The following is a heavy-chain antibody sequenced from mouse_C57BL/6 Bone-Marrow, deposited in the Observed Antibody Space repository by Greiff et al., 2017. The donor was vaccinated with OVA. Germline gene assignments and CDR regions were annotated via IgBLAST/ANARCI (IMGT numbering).Heavy chain of an antibody. CDR3: VRHFYAMDY. CDR1: GFSFNTYA. CDR2: IRSKSNNYAT. V-gene: IGHV10-1*01. Sequence: EVQLVESGGGLVQPKGSLKLSCAASGFSFNTYAMNWVRQAPGKGLEWVARIRSKSNNYATYYADSVKDRFTVSRDDSESMLYLQMNNLKTEDTAMYYCVRHFYAMDYWGQGTSVTVSS. J-gene: IGHJ4*01.